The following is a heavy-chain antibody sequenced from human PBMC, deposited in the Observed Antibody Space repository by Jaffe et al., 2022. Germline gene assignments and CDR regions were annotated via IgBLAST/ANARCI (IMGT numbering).Heavy chain of an antibody. J-gene: IGHJ4*02. CDR1: GYTFTGYY. CDR2: INPNSGGT. V-gene: IGHV1-2*06. CDR3: ARVEYSSSSWSRSTDFDY. Sequence: QVQLVQSGAEVKKPGASVKVSCKASGYTFTGYYMHWVRQAPGQGLEWMGRINPNSGGTNYAQKFQGRVTMTRDTSISTAYMELSRLRSDDTAVYYCARVEYSSSSWSRSTDFDYWGQGTLVTVSS. D-gene: IGHD6-6*01.